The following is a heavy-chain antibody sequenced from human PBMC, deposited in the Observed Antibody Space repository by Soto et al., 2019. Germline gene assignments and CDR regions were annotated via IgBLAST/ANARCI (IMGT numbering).Heavy chain of an antibody. D-gene: IGHD2-2*02. CDR3: ARVVVPAAISYYYYMDV. J-gene: IGHJ6*03. Sequence: SEILSLTCTVSGDSISSYYCSWIRQPPGKGLEWIGYIYYSGSTNYNPSLKSRVTISVDTSKNQFSLKLSSVTAADTAVYYCARVVVPAAISYYYYMDVWGKGTTVTVSS. CDR2: IYYSGST. V-gene: IGHV4-59*01. CDR1: GDSISSYY.